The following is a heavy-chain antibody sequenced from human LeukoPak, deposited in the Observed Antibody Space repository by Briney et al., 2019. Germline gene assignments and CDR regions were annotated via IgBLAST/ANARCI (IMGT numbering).Heavy chain of an antibody. CDR3: ARDLYYGMDV. J-gene: IGHJ6*02. CDR1: GGSISSYY. CDR2: IYYSGST. V-gene: IGHV4-59*01. Sequence: SETLSLTCTVPGGSISSYYWSWIRQPPGKGLEWIGYIYYSGSTNYNPSLKSRVTISVDTSKNQFSLKLSSVTAADTAVYYCARDLYYGMDVWGQGTTVTVSS.